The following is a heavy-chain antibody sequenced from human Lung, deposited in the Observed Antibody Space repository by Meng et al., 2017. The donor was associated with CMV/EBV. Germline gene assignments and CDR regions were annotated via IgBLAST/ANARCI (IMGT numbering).Heavy chain of an antibody. CDR2: ISYDGSNK. CDR1: GFTFSRFA. CDR3: ARGIAVAPPSD. J-gene: IGHJ4*02. V-gene: IGHV3-30-3*01. D-gene: IGHD6-19*01. Sequence: GGSLRLXCAASGFTFSRFAMHWVRQAPGKGLEWVAVISYDGSNKYYADSVKGRFTISRDNSKNTLYPQMNSLRAEDTAVYHCARGIAVAPPSDWGQGTLVTVSS.